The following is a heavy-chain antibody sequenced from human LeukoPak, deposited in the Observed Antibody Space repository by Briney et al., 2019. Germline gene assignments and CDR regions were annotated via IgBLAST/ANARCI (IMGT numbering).Heavy chain of an antibody. D-gene: IGHD3-3*01. CDR3: ARDFIYYDFWSGPDAFDI. J-gene: IGHJ3*02. Sequence: ASVKVSCKASGYTFSDYYMHWVRQAPGQGLEWMGWIDPNSGGTNYAQKFQGRVTMTRDTSISTAYMELSRLRSDDTAVYYCARDFIYYDFWSGPDAFDIWGQGTMVTVSS. V-gene: IGHV1-2*02. CDR1: GYTFSDYY. CDR2: IDPNSGGT.